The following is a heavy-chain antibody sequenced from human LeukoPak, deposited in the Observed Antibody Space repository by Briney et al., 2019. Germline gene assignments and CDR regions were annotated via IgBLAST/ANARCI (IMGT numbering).Heavy chain of an antibody. CDR2: IYYSGST. CDR1: GGSISSSSYY. Sequence: PSETLSLTCTVSGGSISSSSYYWGWIRQPPGKGLEWIGSIYYSGSTYYNPSLKSRVTISVDTSKNQFSLKLSSVTAADTAVYYCARDLVSSGYYYHDYWGQGTLVTVSS. CDR3: ARDLVSSGYYYHDY. J-gene: IGHJ4*02. D-gene: IGHD3-22*01. V-gene: IGHV4-39*02.